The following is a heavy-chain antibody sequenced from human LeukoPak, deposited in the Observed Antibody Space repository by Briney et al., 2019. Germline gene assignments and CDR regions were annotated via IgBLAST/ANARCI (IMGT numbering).Heavy chain of an antibody. Sequence: SETLSLTCAVYGGSFSGYYWSWIRQPPGKGLEWIGEINHSGSTNYNPSLKSRVTISVDTSKNQFSLKLSSVTAADTAVYYCARTPLWFGESSWGQGTLVTVSS. D-gene: IGHD3-10*01. J-gene: IGHJ4*02. V-gene: IGHV4-34*01. CDR2: INHSGST. CDR3: ARTPLWFGESS. CDR1: GGSFSGYY.